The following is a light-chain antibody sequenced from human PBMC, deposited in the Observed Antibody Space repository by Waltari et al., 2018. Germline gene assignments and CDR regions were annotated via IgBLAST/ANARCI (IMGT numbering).Light chain of an antibody. Sequence: QSALTQPTSVSGSPGQSITISCTGTSRDVGFYNYVSWYRQYPGKVPHLLIYDVSDRPSGVSSRFSGSKSGNTASLTISGLQADDEADYYCNAYTGSSSWVFGGGTKLTVL. J-gene: IGLJ3*02. CDR2: DVS. V-gene: IGLV2-14*01. CDR3: NAYTGSSSWV. CDR1: SRDVGFYNY.